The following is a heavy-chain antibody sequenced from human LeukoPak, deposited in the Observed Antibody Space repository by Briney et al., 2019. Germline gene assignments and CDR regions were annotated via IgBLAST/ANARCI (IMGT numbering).Heavy chain of an antibody. Sequence: GGSLRLSCAVSGFTFTNYWMTWVRQAPGKGLEWVANIGQDGTDKYYVDSVVGRFTISRDNAQNLLYLHMNSLRAEDTGVYYCAKSGGFFDTWGQGTLVTVSS. D-gene: IGHD1-26*01. J-gene: IGHJ4*02. CDR1: GFTFTNYW. CDR2: IGQDGTDK. V-gene: IGHV3-7*01. CDR3: AKSGGFFDT.